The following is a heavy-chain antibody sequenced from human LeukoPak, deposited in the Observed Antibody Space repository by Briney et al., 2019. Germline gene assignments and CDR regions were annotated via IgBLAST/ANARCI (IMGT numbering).Heavy chain of an antibody. CDR3: ARTTADFWSGLESYYFDY. D-gene: IGHD3-3*01. CDR1: GGSISSSNW. CDR2: IYHSGST. J-gene: IGHJ4*02. Sequence: SETLSLTCAVSGGSISSSNWWSWVRQPPGKGLEWIGEIYHSGSTNYNPSLKSRVTISVDKSKNQFSLKLSSVTAADTAVYYCARTTADFWSGLESYYFDYWGQGTLVTVSS. V-gene: IGHV4-4*02.